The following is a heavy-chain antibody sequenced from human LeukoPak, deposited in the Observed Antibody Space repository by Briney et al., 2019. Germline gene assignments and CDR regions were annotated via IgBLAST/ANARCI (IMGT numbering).Heavy chain of an antibody. V-gene: IGHV6-1*01. Sequence: SQTLSLTCAISGDSVSSNSAAWNWIRQSPSRGLEWLGRTYYRSKWYNDYAVSVKSRITINPDTSKNQFSLQLNSVTPEDTAVYYCARWAFGTTGTTGGDAFDIWGQGTMVTVSS. CDR2: TYYRSKWYN. J-gene: IGHJ3*02. CDR1: GDSVSSNSAA. CDR3: ARWAFGTTGTTGGDAFDI. D-gene: IGHD1-1*01.